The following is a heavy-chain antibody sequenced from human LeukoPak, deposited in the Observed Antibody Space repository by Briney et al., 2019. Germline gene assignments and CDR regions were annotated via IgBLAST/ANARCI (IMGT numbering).Heavy chain of an antibody. D-gene: IGHD6-13*01. CDR1: GYNFTNYD. CDR3: ARVYSSSFHD. J-gene: IGHJ4*02. Sequence: ASVKVSCKASGYNFTNYDINWVRQATGQGLEWMGWMNPNSGDTAYAQKFQGRVTITRDTSISTAYMEMSSLRSEDTAVYYCARVYSSSFHDWGQGTLVTVSS. V-gene: IGHV1-8*03. CDR2: MNPNSGDT.